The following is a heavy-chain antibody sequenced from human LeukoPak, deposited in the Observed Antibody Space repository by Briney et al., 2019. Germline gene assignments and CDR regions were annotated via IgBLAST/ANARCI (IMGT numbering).Heavy chain of an antibody. CDR1: GGSISSSSYY. Sequence: SETLSLTCTVSGGSISSSSYYWGWIRQPPGKGLEWIGSIYYSGSTYYNPSLKSRVTISVDTSKNQFSLKLSSVTAADTAVYYCARQRKYNSGWYYFDFWGQGTLVTVSS. V-gene: IGHV4-39*01. CDR3: ARQRKYNSGWYYFDF. J-gene: IGHJ4*02. D-gene: IGHD6-19*01. CDR2: IYYSGST.